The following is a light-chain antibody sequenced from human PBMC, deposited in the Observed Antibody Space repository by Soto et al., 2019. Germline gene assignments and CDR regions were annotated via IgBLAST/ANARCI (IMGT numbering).Light chain of an antibody. CDR2: LNSDGSH. CDR3: QTWVTGPPWV. J-gene: IGLJ3*02. V-gene: IGLV4-69*01. Sequence: QSVLTQSPSASASLGASVKLTCTLSSGHSTYASACHQQQPEKGTRYFMKLNSDGSHTKGDGIPDRFSGSSSGAERYLTISSLQSEDEAHYYCQTWVTGPPWVFGGGTKLTVL. CDR1: SGHSTYA.